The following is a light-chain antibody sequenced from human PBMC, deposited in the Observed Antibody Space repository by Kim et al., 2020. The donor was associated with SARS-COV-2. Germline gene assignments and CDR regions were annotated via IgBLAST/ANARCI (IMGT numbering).Light chain of an antibody. CDR2: AAS. V-gene: IGKV1-39*01. CDR1: QSISSY. Sequence: ASVADRVTITCRASQSISSYLNWYQQKPGNAPKLLLYAASSLQSGVPSRFSGSGSGTDFPLTISSLQPQDFATYYCQQSYSTPPTFGQGTQVDIK. CDR3: QQSYSTPPT. J-gene: IGKJ1*01.